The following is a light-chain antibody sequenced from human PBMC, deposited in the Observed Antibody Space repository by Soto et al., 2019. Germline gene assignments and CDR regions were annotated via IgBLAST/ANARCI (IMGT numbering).Light chain of an antibody. J-gene: IGKJ5*01. CDR1: QNIFSS. Sequence: DIQMTRSPSSLSASVVDIVTITCRACQNIFSSLNWYQQKPGKAPKLLIYAASSLQSGVPSRFSGSGSGTDFTLTITSLQPEDFATYYCQQSYNSPPITFGQGTRLEIK. CDR2: AAS. V-gene: IGKV1-39*01. CDR3: QQSYNSPPIT.